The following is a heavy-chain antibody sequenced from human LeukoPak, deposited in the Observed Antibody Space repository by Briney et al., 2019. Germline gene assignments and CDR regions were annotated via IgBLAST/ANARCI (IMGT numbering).Heavy chain of an antibody. J-gene: IGHJ4*02. Sequence: SETLSLTCTVSGGSISSHYWSWIRQPPGKGLEWIGYIYYSGSTNYNPSLKSQVTISVDTSKNQFSLKLSSVTAADTAVYYCARGAYSSGWYGGALDYWGQGTLVTVSS. CDR2: IYYSGST. CDR3: ARGAYSSGWYGGALDY. D-gene: IGHD6-19*01. V-gene: IGHV4-59*11. CDR1: GGSISSHY.